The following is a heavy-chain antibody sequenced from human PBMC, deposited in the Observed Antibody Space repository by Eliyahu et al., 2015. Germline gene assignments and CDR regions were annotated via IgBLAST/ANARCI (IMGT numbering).Heavy chain of an antibody. CDR1: GGSFTSYY. CDR2: INHSGNT. J-gene: IGHJ5*02. Sequence: QVQLQQWGAGLLKPSETLSLXCAVYGGSFTSYYWSWIRQPPGKGLEWIGEINHSGNTNYNPSLKSRVTISVDTSKKQFSLKVNSVTAADTAVYYCARETTDSSVRPNWFDPWGQGTLVTVSS. CDR3: ARETTDSSVRPNWFDP. D-gene: IGHD6-25*01. V-gene: IGHV4-34*01.